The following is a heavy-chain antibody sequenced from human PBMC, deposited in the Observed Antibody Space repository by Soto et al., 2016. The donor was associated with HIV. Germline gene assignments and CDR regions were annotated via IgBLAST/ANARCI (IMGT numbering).Heavy chain of an antibody. D-gene: IGHD5-18*01. CDR1: GYTFTSYD. CDR3: ARGRGYSYGYNYYGMDV. Sequence: QVQLVQSGAEVKKPGASVKVSCKASGYTFTSYDINWVRQATGQGLEWMGWMNPNSGNTGYAQKFQGRVTITRNTSISTAYMELSSLRSEDTAVYYCARGRGYSYGYNYYGMDVWGQGTTVTVSS. CDR2: MNPNSGNT. J-gene: IGHJ6*02. V-gene: IGHV1-8*03.